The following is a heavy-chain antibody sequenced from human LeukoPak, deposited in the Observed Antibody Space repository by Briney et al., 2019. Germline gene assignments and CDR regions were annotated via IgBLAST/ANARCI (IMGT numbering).Heavy chain of an antibody. J-gene: IGHJ6*02. CDR3: ARGMFDNSGHYYYFYYALDV. V-gene: IGHV1-18*01. CDR1: GYTFTSYG. D-gene: IGHD3-22*01. Sequence: ASVKVSCKASGYTFTSYGISWVRQAPGQGLEWMGWISAYNGNTNYAQKLQGRVTMTRDTSTNTAYMELRSLRSEDTAVYFCARGMFDNSGHYYYFYYALDVWGQGTTVTVSS. CDR2: ISAYNGNT.